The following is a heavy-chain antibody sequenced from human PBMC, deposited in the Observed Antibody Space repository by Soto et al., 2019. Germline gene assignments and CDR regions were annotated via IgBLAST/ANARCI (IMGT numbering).Heavy chain of an antibody. Sequence: ASVKVSCKASGGTFSSYAISWVRQAPGQGLEWMGGIIPIFGTANYAQKFQGRVTITADKSTSTAYMELSSLRSEDTAVYYCARGMPGYCSSTSCPPYYYYGMDVWGQGTTVTVSS. D-gene: IGHD2-2*01. CDR1: GGTFSSYA. CDR3: ARGMPGYCSSTSCPPYYYYGMDV. CDR2: IIPIFGTA. V-gene: IGHV1-69*06. J-gene: IGHJ6*02.